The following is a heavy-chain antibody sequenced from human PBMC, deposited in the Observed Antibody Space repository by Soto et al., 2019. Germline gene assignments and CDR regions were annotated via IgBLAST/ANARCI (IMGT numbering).Heavy chain of an antibody. CDR2: IYHSGST. CDR1: GGSISSGGYS. V-gene: IGHV4-30-2*01. Sequence: QLQLQESGSGLVKPSQTLSLTCAVSGGSISSGGYSWSWIRQPPGKGLEWIGYIYHSGSTYYNPSPKSRVTIAVDRSKNQFSLKLSSVTAADTAVYYCARAEGYCSGGSCYGTHNWFDPWGQGTLVTVSS. D-gene: IGHD2-15*01. CDR3: ARAEGYCSGGSCYGTHNWFDP. J-gene: IGHJ5*02.